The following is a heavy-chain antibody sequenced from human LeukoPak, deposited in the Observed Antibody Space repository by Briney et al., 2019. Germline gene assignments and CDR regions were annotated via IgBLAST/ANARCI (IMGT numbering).Heavy chain of an antibody. V-gene: IGHV4-4*07. CDR1: GDSISSYY. CDR2: IYTSGST. Sequence: PSETLSLTCTVSGDSISSYYWSWTRQPAGKGLEWIGRIYTSGSTNYNPSLKSRVTMSVDTSKNQFSLKLSSVTAADTAVYYCARGGYSAYDYYYYYYYMDVWGTGTTVTVSS. D-gene: IGHD5-12*01. CDR3: ARGGYSAYDYYYYYYYMDV. J-gene: IGHJ6*03.